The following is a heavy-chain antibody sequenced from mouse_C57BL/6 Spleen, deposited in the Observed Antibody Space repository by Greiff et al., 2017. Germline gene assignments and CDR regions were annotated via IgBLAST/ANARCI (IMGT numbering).Heavy chain of an antibody. J-gene: IGHJ3*01. CDR1: GYAFSSSW. CDR2: IYPGDGDT. CDR3: ARGDDNYLGWFAY. Sequence: QVQLQQSGPELVKPGASVKISCKASGYAFSSSWMNWVKQRPGQGLEWIGRIYPGDGDTNYNGKFQGKATLTADKSSSTAYMQLSSLTSEDSAVYLCARGDDNYLGWFAYGGEGTLVTVSA. D-gene: IGHD2-1*01. V-gene: IGHV1-82*01.